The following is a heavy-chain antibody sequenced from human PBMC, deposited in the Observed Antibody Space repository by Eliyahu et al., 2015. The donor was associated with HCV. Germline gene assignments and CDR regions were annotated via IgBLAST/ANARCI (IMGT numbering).Heavy chain of an antibody. CDR1: GYTFTSYG. CDR2: FSAYNGNT. Sequence: QVQLVQSGAEVKKPGASVKVSCKASGYTFTSYGISWVRQAPGQGGEWMGGFSAYNGNTNYAQKLQGRVTMTTDTSTSTAYMELRSLRSDDTAVYYCARAPSTNWNDGSRTPNFDYWGQGTLVTVSS. CDR3: ARAPSTNWNDGSRTPNFDY. V-gene: IGHV1-18*01. D-gene: IGHD1-20*01. J-gene: IGHJ4*02.